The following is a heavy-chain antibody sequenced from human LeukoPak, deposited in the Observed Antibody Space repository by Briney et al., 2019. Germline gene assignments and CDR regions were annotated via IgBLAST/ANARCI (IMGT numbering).Heavy chain of an antibody. CDR3: AKGHSSSWYRSWFDP. D-gene: IGHD6-13*01. Sequence: GGSLRLSCAASGFTFSIYAMSWVRQAPGKGLEWVSAISGSGGSTYYADSVEGRLTISRDNSKNTLYLQMNSLRAEDTAVYYCAKGHSSSWYRSWFDPWGQGTLVTVSS. CDR1: GFTFSIYA. V-gene: IGHV3-23*01. J-gene: IGHJ5*02. CDR2: ISGSGGST.